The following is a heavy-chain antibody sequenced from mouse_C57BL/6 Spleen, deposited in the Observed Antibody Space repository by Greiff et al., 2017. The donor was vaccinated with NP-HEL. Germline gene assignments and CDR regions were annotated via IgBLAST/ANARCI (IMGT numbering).Heavy chain of an antibody. D-gene: IGHD2-10*01. CDR3: TARDSYYPCAY. J-gene: IGHJ3*01. CDR2: IYPGNSDT. CDR1: GYTFTSYW. Sequence: VQLQQSGTVLARPGASVKMSCKTSGYTFTSYWMHWVKQRPGQGLDWIGAIYPGNSDTSYNQKFKGKAKLTAVTSASTAYMELSSLANEDSAVYYGTARDSYYPCAYWGQGTLVTVSA. V-gene: IGHV1-5*01.